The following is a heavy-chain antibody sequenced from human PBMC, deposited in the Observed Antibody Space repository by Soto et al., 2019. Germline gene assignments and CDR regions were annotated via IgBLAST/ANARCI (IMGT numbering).Heavy chain of an antibody. Sequence: ASVKVSCKASGYTFTSYAMHWVRQAPGQRLEWMGWINAGNGNTKYSQKFQGRVTITRDTSASTAYMELSSLRAEDTAVYYCAILAAAGPNFDYWGQGTQVTVSS. CDR3: AILAAAGPNFDY. CDR2: INAGNGNT. V-gene: IGHV1-3*01. D-gene: IGHD6-13*01. J-gene: IGHJ4*02. CDR1: GYTFTSYA.